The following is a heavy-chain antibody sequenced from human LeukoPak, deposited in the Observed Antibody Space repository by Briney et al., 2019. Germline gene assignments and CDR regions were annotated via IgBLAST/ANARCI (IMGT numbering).Heavy chain of an antibody. CDR3: ARLSSGYDSGVFDY. Sequence: ASVKVSCKASGYTFTSYYIHWVRQAPGQGLEWMGVINPSGGGTSYAQKFQGRVTMTRDTSTSTVYMDLRSLRSEDTAVYFCARLSSGYDSGVFDYWGQGTLVTVSS. CDR2: INPSGGGT. V-gene: IGHV1-46*01. J-gene: IGHJ4*02. CDR1: GYTFTSYY. D-gene: IGHD5-12*01.